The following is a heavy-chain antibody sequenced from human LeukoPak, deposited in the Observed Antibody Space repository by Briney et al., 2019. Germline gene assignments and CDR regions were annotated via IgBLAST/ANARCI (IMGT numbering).Heavy chain of an antibody. Sequence: SETLSLTCTVSGGSISGYNWNWIRQPAGKGLEWIGYIYYSGSTYYNPSLKSRVTISVDTSKNQFSLKLSSVTAADTAVYYCARLYSGYDWRWFDPWGQGTLVTVSS. J-gene: IGHJ5*02. CDR2: IYYSGST. V-gene: IGHV4-59*06. CDR1: GGSISGYN. D-gene: IGHD5-12*01. CDR3: ARLYSGYDWRWFDP.